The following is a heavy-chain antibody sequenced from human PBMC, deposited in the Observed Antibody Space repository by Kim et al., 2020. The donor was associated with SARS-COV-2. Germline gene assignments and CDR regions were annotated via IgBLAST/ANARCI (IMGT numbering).Heavy chain of an antibody. CDR1: GYTFTGYY. V-gene: IGHV1-2*06. D-gene: IGHD3-22*01. Sequence: ASVKVSCKASGYTFTGYYMHWVRQAPGQGLEWMGRINPNSGGTNYAQKFQGRVTMTRDTSISTAYMELSRLRSDDTAVYYCARERGYDSSGYYSDYWGQGTLVTVSS. CDR2: INPNSGGT. J-gene: IGHJ4*02. CDR3: ARERGYDSSGYYSDY.